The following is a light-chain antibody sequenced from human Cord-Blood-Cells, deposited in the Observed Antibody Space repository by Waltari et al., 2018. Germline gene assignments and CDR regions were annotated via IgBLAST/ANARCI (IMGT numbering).Light chain of an antibody. Sequence: SYELTQPPSVSVSPGQTARITCSGDALPKQYAYWYQQKPGQAPVLVFYKDSEGPAGIPERFSGSSSGTTVTLTISGVQAEDEADYYCQSADSSGTYVVFGGGTKLTVL. CDR3: QSADSSGTYVV. CDR2: KDS. CDR1: ALPKQY. J-gene: IGLJ2*01. V-gene: IGLV3-25*03.